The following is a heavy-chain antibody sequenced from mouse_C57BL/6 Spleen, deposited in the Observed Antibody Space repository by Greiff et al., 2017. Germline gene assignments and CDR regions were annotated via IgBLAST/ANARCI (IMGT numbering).Heavy chain of an antibody. Sequence: QVQLQQPGAELVKPGASVKVSCKASGYTFTSYWMHWVKQRPGQGLEWIGRIHPSDSDTNFNQKFKGKATLTVDKSSSTAYLQLSSLTSEDSAVYYCEICDDYDGGFAYWGQGTLVTDSA. CDR3: EICDDYDGGFAY. CDR1: GYTFTSYW. D-gene: IGHD2-4*01. V-gene: IGHV1-74*01. CDR2: IHPSDSDT. J-gene: IGHJ3*01.